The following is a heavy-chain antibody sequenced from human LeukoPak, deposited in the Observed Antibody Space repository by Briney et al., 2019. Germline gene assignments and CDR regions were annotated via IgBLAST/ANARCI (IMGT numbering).Heavy chain of an antibody. J-gene: IGHJ6*03. V-gene: IGHV3-11*01. CDR2: ISSSGSTI. Sequence: PGGSLRLSCAASGFTFSDYYMSWIRQAPGKGVEWVSYISSSGSTIYYADSVKGRFTISRDNAKNSLYLQMNSLRAEDTAVYYCARRALRYFDWSSGYYYYMDVWGKGTTVTVSS. CDR3: ARRALRYFDWSSGYYYYMDV. CDR1: GFTFSDYY. D-gene: IGHD3-9*01.